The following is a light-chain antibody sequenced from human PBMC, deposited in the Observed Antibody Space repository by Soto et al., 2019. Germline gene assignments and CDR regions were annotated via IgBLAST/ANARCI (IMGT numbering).Light chain of an antibody. J-gene: IGKJ5*01. V-gene: IGKV1-5*03. Sequence: DVQRTQSHSTLSASLGDRFTITCLSSQSISSWLAWYQQKPGKAPNLLIYKASSLESGVPSRFSGSGSGTEFTLTISSLQPDDFATYYCQQYNTYSGYTLGQGTRLEIK. CDR1: QSISSW. CDR3: QQYNTYSGYT. CDR2: KAS.